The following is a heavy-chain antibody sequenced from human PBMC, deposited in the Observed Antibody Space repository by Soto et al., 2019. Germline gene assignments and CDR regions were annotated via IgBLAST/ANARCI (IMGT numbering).Heavy chain of an antibody. CDR2: IYHSGST. Sequence: QVQLQESGPGLVKPSGTLSLTCAVSGGSISSSNWWSWVRQPPGKGLEWIGEIYHSGSTNYNPSLKRGVTLSADKPKNQLSLKRSSVTAADTAVYYWASDQGTDWGQGTLVTVSS. D-gene: IGHD1-1*01. J-gene: IGHJ4*02. V-gene: IGHV4-4*02. CDR1: GGSISSSNW. CDR3: ASDQGTD.